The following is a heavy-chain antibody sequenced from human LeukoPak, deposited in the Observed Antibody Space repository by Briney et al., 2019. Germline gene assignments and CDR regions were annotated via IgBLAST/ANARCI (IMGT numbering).Heavy chain of an antibody. Sequence: PGGSLSLSCAASGVTFRNAWMTWVRQAPGKGLEWVAVISYDGSNKYYADSVKGRFTISRDNSKNTLYLQMNSLRAEDTAVYYCASESSGGSCCSRGNWFDPWGQGTLVTVSS. D-gene: IGHD2-15*01. CDR2: ISYDGSNK. J-gene: IGHJ5*02. V-gene: IGHV3-30*03. CDR3: ASESSGGSCCSRGNWFDP. CDR1: GVTFRNAW.